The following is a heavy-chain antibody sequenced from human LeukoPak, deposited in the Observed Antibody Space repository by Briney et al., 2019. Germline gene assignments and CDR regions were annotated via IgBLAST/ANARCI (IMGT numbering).Heavy chain of an antibody. V-gene: IGHV1-24*01. D-gene: IGHD2-21*01. CDR2: FDPEDGET. J-gene: IGHJ4*02. CDR1: GYTLTELS. CDR3: ATDLDVVVIATRY. Sequence: GASVKVSCKVSGYTLTELSMHWVRQAPGKGLEWVGGFDPEDGETIYAQKFQGRVTMTEDTSTDTAYMELSSLRSEDTAVYYCATDLDVVVIATRYWGQGTLVTVSS.